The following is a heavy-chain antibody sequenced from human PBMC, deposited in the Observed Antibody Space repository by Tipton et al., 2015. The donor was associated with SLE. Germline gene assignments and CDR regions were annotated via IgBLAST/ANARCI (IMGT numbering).Heavy chain of an antibody. CDR3: ASGIITMKGNWYFDL. CDR2: IYYSGST. CDR1: DGSISSYD. Sequence: TLSLTCTVSDGSISSYDWNWIRQPPGKGLEWIGYIYYSGSTNYNPSLKSRVTISVDTSKNQFSLKLSSVTAADTAVYYCASGIITMKGNWYFDLWGRGTLVTVSS. D-gene: IGHD3-22*01. V-gene: IGHV4-59*01. J-gene: IGHJ2*01.